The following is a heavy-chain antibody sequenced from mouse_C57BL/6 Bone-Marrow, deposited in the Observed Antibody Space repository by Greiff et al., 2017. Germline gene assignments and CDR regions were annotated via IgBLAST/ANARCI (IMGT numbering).Heavy chain of an antibody. CDR1: GYTFTSYW. Sequence: QVQLQQPGAELVKPGASVKLSCKASGYTFTSYWMQWVKQRPGQGLEWIGEIDPSDSYTNYNQKFKGKATLTVDTSSSTAYMQLSSLTSEDSAVYYCARLTTVVADYWGQGTTLTVSS. D-gene: IGHD1-1*01. V-gene: IGHV1-50*01. CDR3: ARLTTVVADY. J-gene: IGHJ2*01. CDR2: IDPSDSYT.